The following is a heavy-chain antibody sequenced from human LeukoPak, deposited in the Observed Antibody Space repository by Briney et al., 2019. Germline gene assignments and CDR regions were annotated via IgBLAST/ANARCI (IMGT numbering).Heavy chain of an antibody. CDR1: GFTFSTYW. CDR3: ARGYSGYFYY. J-gene: IGHJ4*02. CDR2: INQDGSET. Sequence: GGSLRLSCAASGFTFSTYWVSWVRLAPGKGLEWVANINQDGSETFYVDSVKGRFTISRDNGKNSIFVQMDSLRAEDTAVYYCARGYSGYFYYWGQGTLVTVSS. D-gene: IGHD5-12*01. V-gene: IGHV3-7*04.